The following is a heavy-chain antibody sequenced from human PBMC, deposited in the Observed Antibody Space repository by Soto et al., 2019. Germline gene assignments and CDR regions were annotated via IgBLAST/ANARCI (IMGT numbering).Heavy chain of an antibody. CDR2: INHSGST. Sequence: SETLSLTCAVYGGSFSGYYWSWIRQPPGKGLEWIGEINHSGSTNYNPSLKSRVTISVDTSKNQFSLKLSSVTAADTAVYYCAKGGLRSSSWYLNWFDPWGQGTLVTSPQ. CDR1: GGSFSGYY. V-gene: IGHV4-34*01. D-gene: IGHD6-13*01. CDR3: AKGGLRSSSWYLNWFDP. J-gene: IGHJ5*02.